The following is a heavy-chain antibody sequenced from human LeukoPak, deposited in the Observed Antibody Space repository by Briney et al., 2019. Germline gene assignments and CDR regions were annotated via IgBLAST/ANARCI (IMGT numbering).Heavy chain of an antibody. CDR3: AREGGGARVKTGVTGHIQTDAFDI. D-gene: IGHD7-27*01. Sequence: SVKVSCKASGGTFSSYAISWVRQAPGQGLEWMGGIIPTFGTANYAQKFQGRVTITADKSTSTAYMELSSLRSEDTAVYYCAREGGGARVKTGVTGHIQTDAFDIWGQGTMVTVSS. V-gene: IGHV1-69*06. CDR1: GGTFSSYA. CDR2: IIPTFGTA. J-gene: IGHJ3*02.